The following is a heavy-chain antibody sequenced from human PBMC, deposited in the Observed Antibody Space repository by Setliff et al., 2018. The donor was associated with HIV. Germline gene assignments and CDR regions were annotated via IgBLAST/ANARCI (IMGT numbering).Heavy chain of an antibody. D-gene: IGHD6-13*01. J-gene: IGHJ6*03. V-gene: IGHV4-34*01. CDR3: ARGARLLAGYSDRWDYYYMGV. CDR2: INHRGST. CDR1: GGSFSGYY. Sequence: PSETLSLTCAVYGGSFSGYYWSWIRQPPGKGLEWIGEINHRGSTNCNPSLKSRVSISVDTSKNQFSLKVNSVTAADTAVYYCARGARLLAGYSDRWDYYYMGVWGKGTTVTVSS.